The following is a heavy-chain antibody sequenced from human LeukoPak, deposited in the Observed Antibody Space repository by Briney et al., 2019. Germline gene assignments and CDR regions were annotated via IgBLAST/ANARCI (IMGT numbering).Heavy chain of an antibody. CDR1: RFTFSSYS. V-gene: IGHV3-21*01. D-gene: IGHD3-22*01. J-gene: IGHJ4*02. CDR2: INNVRSHI. Sequence: GGSLRLSCAASRFTFSSYSMNWVRQAPGKGLEWVSSINNVRSHIYYADSVRGRFTISRDNSKNSLYLQMNSLRAEDTAVYYCARGMYYYDSSGYPFDYWGQGTLVTVSS. CDR3: ARGMYYYDSSGYPFDY.